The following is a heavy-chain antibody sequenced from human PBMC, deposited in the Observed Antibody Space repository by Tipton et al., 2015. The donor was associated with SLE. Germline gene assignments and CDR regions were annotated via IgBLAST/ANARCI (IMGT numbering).Heavy chain of an antibody. D-gene: IGHD6-13*01. CDR2: IYHSGST. V-gene: IGHV4-34*01. J-gene: IGHJ4*02. Sequence: TLSLTCAVYGGSFSGYYWSWIRQPPGKGLEWIGGIYHSGSTYYNPSLKSRVTISVDTSKNQFSLKLSSVTAADTAVYYCARILAAAGTGGYWGQGTLVTVSS. CDR1: GGSFSGYY. CDR3: ARILAAAGTGGY.